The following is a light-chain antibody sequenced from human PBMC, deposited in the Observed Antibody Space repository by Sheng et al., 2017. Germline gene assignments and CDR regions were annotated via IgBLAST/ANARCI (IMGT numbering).Light chain of an antibody. CDR3: QSYDSTLSGYV. CDR1: SSNIGAGYD. J-gene: IGLJ1*01. CDR2: GNS. V-gene: IGLV1-40*01. Sequence: QSVLTQPPSVSGAPGQRVTISCTGSSSNIGAGYDVHWYQHLPGTAPKLLIYGNSNRPSGVPDRFSGSKSGTSDSLAITGLQAEDEADYYCQSYDSTLSGYVFGTGTKVT.